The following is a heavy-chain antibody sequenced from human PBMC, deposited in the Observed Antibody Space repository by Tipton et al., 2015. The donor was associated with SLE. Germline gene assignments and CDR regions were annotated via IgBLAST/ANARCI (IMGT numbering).Heavy chain of an antibody. Sequence: LRLSCTVSGGSISSGGYYWSWIRQHPGKGLEWIGYIYYSGSTNYNPSLKSRVTISVDTSKNQFSLKLSSVTAADTAVYYCARDLRGPRDYYGMDVWGQGTTVTVSS. D-gene: IGHD3-10*01. CDR2: IYYSGST. CDR3: ARDLRGPRDYYGMDV. CDR1: GGSISSGGYY. V-gene: IGHV4-61*08. J-gene: IGHJ6*02.